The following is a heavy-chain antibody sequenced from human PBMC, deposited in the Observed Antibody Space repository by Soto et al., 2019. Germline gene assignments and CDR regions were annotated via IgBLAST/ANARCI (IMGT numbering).Heavy chain of an antibody. CDR2: IYYSGST. J-gene: IGHJ4*02. Sequence: QVQLQESGPGLVKPSETLSLTCTVSGDSISSNYWSWIRQPPGKGLEWIGYIYYSGSTNYNPSLKSRVTISVDPSKDQFSLKLTSVTAADTAVYYCARRGEYFDYWGQGTLVTVSS. D-gene: IGHD3-10*01. V-gene: IGHV4-59*08. CDR3: ARRGEYFDY. CDR1: GDSISSNY.